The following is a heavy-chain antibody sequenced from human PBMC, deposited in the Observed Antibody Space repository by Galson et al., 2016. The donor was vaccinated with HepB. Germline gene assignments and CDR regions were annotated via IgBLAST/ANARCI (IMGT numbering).Heavy chain of an antibody. CDR2: INAGNGHT. V-gene: IGHV1-3*01. Sequence: SVKVSCKASGYTFPTYGIHWVRQAPGQRLEWMGWINAGNGHTKYTQKFQGRVAITRDTSASTVYMDLSSLRSDGTALYYCARDRSPPYETLTGYSGFDPWGQGTLVTVSS. CDR1: GYTFPTYG. CDR3: ARDRSPPYETLTGYSGFDP. J-gene: IGHJ5*02. D-gene: IGHD3-9*01.